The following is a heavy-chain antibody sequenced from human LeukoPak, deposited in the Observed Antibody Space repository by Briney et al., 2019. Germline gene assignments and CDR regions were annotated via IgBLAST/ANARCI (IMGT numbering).Heavy chain of an antibody. V-gene: IGHV3-53*04. Sequence: GGSLRLSCAASGFTVSSSPINWVRQAPGRGLEWVSVIYSGGNTFYADSVKGRFTISRHNSENTLYLQMNSLSADDTAVYYCARLMGSGWFDHWGQGTLVTVFS. CDR1: GFTVSSSP. D-gene: IGHD1-26*01. J-gene: IGHJ5*02. CDR2: IYSGGNT. CDR3: ARLMGSGWFDH.